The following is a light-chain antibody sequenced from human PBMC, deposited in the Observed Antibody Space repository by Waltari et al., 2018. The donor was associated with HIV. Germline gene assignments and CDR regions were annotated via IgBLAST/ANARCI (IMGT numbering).Light chain of an antibody. CDR3: AAWDDSLNGREV. CDR2: SVN. J-gene: IGLJ3*02. V-gene: IGLV1-44*01. Sequence: QSVLTQPPSASGTPGQRVTISCSGTTSNIGSNYVNWYQQFPGTAPKLLIYSVNQRPAWVPDRIAGSKSGTSASLAISGRQVEDEAEYYCAAWDDSLNGREVFGGGTKLTVL. CDR1: TSNIGSNY.